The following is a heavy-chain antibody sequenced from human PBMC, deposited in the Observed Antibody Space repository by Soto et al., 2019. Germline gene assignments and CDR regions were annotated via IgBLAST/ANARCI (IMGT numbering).Heavy chain of an antibody. J-gene: IGHJ4*02. CDR2: ISAYDGKT. Sequence: ASVKVSCKTSGYTFNTYGINWVRQAPGQGLELMGWISAYDGKTTYAEKFQGRVTLTTDTSKNTVFPHMDSLSAEDTALYYCAKDRLYPRAYFHYWGQGTLVTVSS. V-gene: IGHV1-18*01. CDR1: GYTFNTYG. CDR3: AKDRLYPRAYFHY.